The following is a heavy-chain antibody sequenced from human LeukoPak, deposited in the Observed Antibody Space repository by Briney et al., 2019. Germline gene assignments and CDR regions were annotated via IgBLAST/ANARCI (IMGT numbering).Heavy chain of an antibody. CDR2: ISSYNGNT. CDR3: ARGSFTSDDILTGPFAN. V-gene: IGHV1-18*01. J-gene: IGHJ4*02. D-gene: IGHD3-9*01. Sequence: ASVKVSCKASGYTFTSYGISWVRQAPGQGLEWMGWISSYNGNTNYAQKLQGRATMTTDTSTSTAYMELRSLRSDDTAVYYCARGSFTSDDILTGPFANWGQGTLVTVSS. CDR1: GYTFTSYG.